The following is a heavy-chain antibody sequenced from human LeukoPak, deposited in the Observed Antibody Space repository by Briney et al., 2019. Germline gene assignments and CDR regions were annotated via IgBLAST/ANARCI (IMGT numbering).Heavy chain of an antibody. CDR1: GGSISSSSHY. Sequence: PSETLSLTCTVSGGSISSSSHYWGWIRQPPGKGLEWIGSIYYSGYTYYNPSPKSRVTISVDTPKNQFSLKLRSVTAADTAVYYCARNSDWGCSGGTCYNYEGYWGQGTLVTVSS. V-gene: IGHV4-39*01. CDR2: IYYSGYT. J-gene: IGHJ4*02. CDR3: ARNSDWGCSGGTCYNYEGY. D-gene: IGHD2-15*01.